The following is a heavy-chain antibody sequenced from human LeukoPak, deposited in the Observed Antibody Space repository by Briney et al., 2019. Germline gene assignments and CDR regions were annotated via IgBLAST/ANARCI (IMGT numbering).Heavy chain of an antibody. Sequence: SETLSLTCTVSGASISSNNYYWGWVRQPPGKGLEWIGNIYSSGNTYYHASLKSRVTIYIDTSKNQFSLNLSSVTAADTAVYYCAKSGGSGLIDYWGQGTLVTVSS. D-gene: IGHD1-26*01. CDR2: IYSSGNT. V-gene: IGHV4-39*01. CDR1: GASISSNNYY. J-gene: IGHJ4*02. CDR3: AKSGGSGLIDY.